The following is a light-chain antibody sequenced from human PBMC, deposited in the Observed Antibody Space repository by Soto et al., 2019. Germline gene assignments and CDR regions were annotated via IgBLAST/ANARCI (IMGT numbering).Light chain of an antibody. CDR3: QQSYSTPLT. J-gene: IGKJ4*01. Sequence: DIQMTHSPSSLSASVGDRVTITCRASQSISSYLNWYQQKPGKAPKLLIYAASSLQSGVPSRFSGSGSGTDFTLTISSLQPEDFATYYCQQSYSTPLTFGGGSKVDIX. V-gene: IGKV1-39*01. CDR2: AAS. CDR1: QSISSY.